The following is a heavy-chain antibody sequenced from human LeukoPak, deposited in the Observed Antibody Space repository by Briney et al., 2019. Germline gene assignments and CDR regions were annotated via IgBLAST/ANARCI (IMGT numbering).Heavy chain of an antibody. CDR1: GFTFSSYA. CDR2: ISGSGGST. D-gene: IGHD3-10*01. V-gene: IGHV3-23*01. J-gene: IGHJ6*02. CDR3: ANYYGSGSYHFMDV. Sequence: GGSLRLSCAASGFTFSSYAMSWVRQAPGKGLEWVSAISGSGGSTYYADSVKGRFTISRDNSKNTLYLQMNSLRAEDTAVYYCANYYGSGSYHFMDVWGQGTTVTVSS.